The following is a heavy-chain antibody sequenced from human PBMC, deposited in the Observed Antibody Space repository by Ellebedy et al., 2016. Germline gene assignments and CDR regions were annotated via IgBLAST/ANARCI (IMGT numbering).Heavy chain of an antibody. Sequence: GESLKISCAASGFTFSSYAMSWVRQAPGKGLEWVGRIKSKTDGGTTDYAAPVKGRFTISRDDSKNTLYLQMNSLKTEDTAVYYCTKKDYGDFPPYWYFDLWGRGTLVTASS. CDR1: GFTFSSYA. J-gene: IGHJ2*01. D-gene: IGHD4-17*01. CDR2: IKSKTDGGTT. CDR3: TKKDYGDFPPYWYFDL. V-gene: IGHV3-15*01.